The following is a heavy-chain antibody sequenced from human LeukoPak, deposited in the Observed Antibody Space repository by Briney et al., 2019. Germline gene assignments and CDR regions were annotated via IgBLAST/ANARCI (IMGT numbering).Heavy chain of an antibody. J-gene: IGHJ4*02. CDR2: MNPNSGNT. V-gene: IGHV1-8*01. D-gene: IGHD5-12*01. Sequence: ASVKVSCKASGYTFTSYDINWVRQATGQGLEWMGWMNPNSGNTGYAQKFQGRVTMTRNTSISTAYMELSSLRSEDTAVYYCARGQEESGYETFDYWGQGTLVTVSS. CDR3: ARGQEESGYETFDY. CDR1: GYTFTSYD.